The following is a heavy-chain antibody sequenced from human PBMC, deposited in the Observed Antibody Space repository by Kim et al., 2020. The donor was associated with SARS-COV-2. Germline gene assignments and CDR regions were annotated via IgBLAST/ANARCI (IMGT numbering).Heavy chain of an antibody. Sequence: ASVKVSCKTSGYIFTNYYINWVRQAPGQGLEWVGQINPNTGDTNSAQNFQGRVTLSRDTSTATAYMEMTRLTADDTGVYYCARVGDCSYGVDVWG. V-gene: IGHV1-2*05. CDR3: ARVGDCSYGVDV. J-gene: IGHJ6*02. D-gene: IGHD2-21*02. CDR2: INPNTGDT. CDR1: GYIFTNYY.